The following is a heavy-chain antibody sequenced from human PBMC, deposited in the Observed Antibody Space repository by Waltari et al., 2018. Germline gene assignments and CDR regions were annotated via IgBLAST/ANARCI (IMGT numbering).Heavy chain of an antibody. CDR1: GFTFSNYW. CDR2: MNSDGSTT. D-gene: IGHD2-15*01. CDR3: AREGKDRAFDY. J-gene: IGHJ4*02. V-gene: IGHV3-74*03. Sequence: EVQLVESGGGLVQPGGSLRLSCAASGFTFSNYWMHWVRQSPGTGLVWVSRMNSDGSTTTYAYSVKGRFTISRDNAKNTLYLQMNGLTADDTAVYYCAREGKDRAFDYWGQGTLGTVSS.